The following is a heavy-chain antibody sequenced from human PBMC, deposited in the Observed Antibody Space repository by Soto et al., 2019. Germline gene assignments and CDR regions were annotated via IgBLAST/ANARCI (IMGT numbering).Heavy chain of an antibody. CDR1: GDSINNNDYY. J-gene: IGHJ2*01. V-gene: IGHV4-30-4*01. CDR2: VYYSGST. D-gene: IGHD3-22*01. Sequence: PSETLSLTCTVSGDSINNNDYYWNWIRQTPGKGLEWIGYVYYSGSTYYIPSLKSRLSMSVDTSKNQFSLKLSSVTAAGTAIYYCARMSYYYDKWYFDLWGRGTLVTVSS. CDR3: ARMSYYYDKWYFDL.